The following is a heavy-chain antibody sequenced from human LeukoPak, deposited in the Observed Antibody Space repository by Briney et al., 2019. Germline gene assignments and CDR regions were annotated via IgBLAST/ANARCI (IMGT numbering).Heavy chain of an antibody. CDR1: GFTFSAYA. V-gene: IGHV3-69-1*01. Sequence: GGSLRLSCEASGFTFSAYAMTWVRQAPGQGLEWVSSIGSDNKPHYSESVKGRFAISRDNAKNSVYLQMNSLGADDTAVYYCAGGTGMDVWGQGTPVTVSS. CDR3: AGGTGMDV. J-gene: IGHJ6*02. D-gene: IGHD1-1*01. CDR2: IGSDNKP.